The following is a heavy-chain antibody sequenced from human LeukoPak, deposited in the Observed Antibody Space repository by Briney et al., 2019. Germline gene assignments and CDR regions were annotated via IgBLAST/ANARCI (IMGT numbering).Heavy chain of an antibody. D-gene: IGHD3-22*01. CDR1: GFTFSSYG. J-gene: IGHJ4*02. CDR3: ARRVYYYDTSPTLLGMGFDY. V-gene: IGHV3-21*04. CDR2: ISRRSSYI. Sequence: GGSLRLSCAASGFTFSSYGMNWVRQAPGKWLEWVSSISRRSSYIFYADSVKGRFTISRDNAKNSLYLQMNSLRDEDTALYYCARRVYYYDTSPTLLGMGFDYWGQGTLVTVSS.